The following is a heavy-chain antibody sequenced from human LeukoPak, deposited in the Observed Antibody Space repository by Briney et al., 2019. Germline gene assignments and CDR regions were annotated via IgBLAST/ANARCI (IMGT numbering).Heavy chain of an antibody. Sequence: GGSLRLSCAASGFTVSSNYMSWVRQAPGKGLEWVSVIYSGGSTYYADSVKGRFTISRDNSKNTLYLQMNSLRAEDTTVHYCAGAYSGYGMRYWGRGAQVSVCS. D-gene: IGHD5-12*01. V-gene: IGHV3-53*01. CDR2: IYSGGST. CDR3: AGAYSGYGMRY. J-gene: IGHJ4*02. CDR1: GFTVSSNY.